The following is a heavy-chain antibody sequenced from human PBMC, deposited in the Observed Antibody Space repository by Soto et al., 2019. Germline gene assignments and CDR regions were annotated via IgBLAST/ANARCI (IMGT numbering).Heavy chain of an antibody. V-gene: IGHV1-69*13. CDR2: IIPIFGTA. Sequence: ASVKVSCRASGGTFSSHAISWVRQAPGQGLEWMGGIIPIFGTANYAQKFQGRVTITADESTSTAYMELSSLRSEDTAVYYCARGDTAMVTFDYYYYGMDVWGQGTTVTVSS. D-gene: IGHD5-18*01. CDR3: ARGDTAMVTFDYYYYGMDV. J-gene: IGHJ6*02. CDR1: GGTFSSHA.